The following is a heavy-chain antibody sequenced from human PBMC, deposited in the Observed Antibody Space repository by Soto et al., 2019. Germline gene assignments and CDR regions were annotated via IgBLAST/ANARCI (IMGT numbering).Heavy chain of an antibody. CDR2: IYYSGST. CDR3: ARNRWDWNDFDP. J-gene: IGHJ5*02. CDR1: GGSVSSGSYY. D-gene: IGHD1-1*01. Sequence: QVQLQESGPGLVKPSETLSLTCTVSGGSVSSGSYYWSWIRQPPGKGLEWIGYIYYSGSTNYSPSLKSRVTISVDTSKNQFSLKLSSVTAADTAVYYCARNRWDWNDFDPWGQGTLVTVSS. V-gene: IGHV4-61*01.